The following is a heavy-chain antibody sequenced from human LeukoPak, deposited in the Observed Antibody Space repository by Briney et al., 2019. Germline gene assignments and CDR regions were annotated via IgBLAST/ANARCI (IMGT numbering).Heavy chain of an antibody. D-gene: IGHD4-17*01. CDR3: ARMTTVTKAYFDY. V-gene: IGHV4-4*07. CDR1: GGSIGTYY. CDR2: IYTGGST. Sequence: SETLSLTCSVSGGSIGTYYWSWIRQPAGKGLEWIGRIYTGGSTNYNPSLKSRVTLSIETPKNQFSLKLSSVTAADTAVYYCARMTTVTKAYFDYWGQGTLVTVSS. J-gene: IGHJ4*02.